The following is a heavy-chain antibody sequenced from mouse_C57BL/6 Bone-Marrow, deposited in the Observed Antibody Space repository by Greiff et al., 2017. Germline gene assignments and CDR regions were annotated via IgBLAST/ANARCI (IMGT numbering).Heavy chain of an antibody. Sequence: QVQLQQSGAELVRPGASVKLSCKASGYTFTDYYINWVKQRPGQGLEWIGRIYPGSGNTYYNEKFKGKATLTADNSSSTAYMPRSILPSEDSAVYFCASISSYYWYFDVWGTGTTVTVSS. V-gene: IGHV1-76*01. CDR2: IYPGSGNT. J-gene: IGHJ1*03. D-gene: IGHD1-1*01. CDR3: ASISSYYWYFDV. CDR1: GYTFTDYY.